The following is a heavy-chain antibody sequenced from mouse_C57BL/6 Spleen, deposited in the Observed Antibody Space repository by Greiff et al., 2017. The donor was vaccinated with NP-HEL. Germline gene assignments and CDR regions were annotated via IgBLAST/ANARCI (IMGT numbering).Heavy chain of an antibody. CDR3: AREGSAYAMDY. CDR1: GYTFTDYY. J-gene: IGHJ4*01. D-gene: IGHD1-1*01. V-gene: IGHV1-19*01. Sequence: EVQLQQSGPVLVKPGASVKMSCKASGYTFTDYYMNWVKQSHGKSLEWIGVINPYNGGTSYNQKFKGKATLTVDKSSSTAYMELNSLTSEDSAVDDCAREGSAYAMDYWGQGTSVTVSS. CDR2: INPYNGGT.